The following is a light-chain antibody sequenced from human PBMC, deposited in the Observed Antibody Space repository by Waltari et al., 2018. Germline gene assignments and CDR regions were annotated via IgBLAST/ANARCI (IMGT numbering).Light chain of an antibody. CDR3: QTGGHGTWV. CDR1: SGHSTNI. Sequence: QLVLTQSPSASASLGASVKLTCTLNSGHSTNIIAWHQQQPEKGPRYLMKVNSDGSHSKGDEIPDRFSDSSSSSGAERYLTISSVQSEDEADYYCQTGGHGTWVFGGGTKLTVL. CDR2: VNSDGSH. J-gene: IGLJ3*02. V-gene: IGLV4-69*01.